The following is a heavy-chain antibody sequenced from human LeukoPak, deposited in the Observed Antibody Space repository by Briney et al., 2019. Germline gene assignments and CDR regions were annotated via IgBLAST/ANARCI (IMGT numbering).Heavy chain of an antibody. V-gene: IGHV1-46*01. D-gene: IGHD2-15*01. CDR1: GYTFTSYY. J-gene: IGHJ3*02. CDR3: ASFDFYANCSGGSCYGDAFDI. CDR2: INPSGGST. Sequence: ASVKVSCKASGYTFTSYYMHWVRQAPGQGLEWMGIINPSGGSTSYAQKFQGRVTMTRDTSTSTVYMELSSLRSEDTAVYYCASFDFYANCSGGSCYGDAFDIWGQGTMVTVSS.